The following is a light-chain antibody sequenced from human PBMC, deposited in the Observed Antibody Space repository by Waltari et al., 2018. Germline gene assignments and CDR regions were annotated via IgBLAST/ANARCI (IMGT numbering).Light chain of an antibody. V-gene: IGKV1-39*01. CDR1: QSSSSY. J-gene: IGKJ4*01. Sequence: DIQMTQSPSSLSASVGDSVTITCRASQSSSSYLNWYQQKPGKAPKPLIYAASSLQSGVPSRFSGSGSRTDFTLTISSLQPEDFATYYCQQSYSTPLTFGGGTKVEIK. CDR3: QQSYSTPLT. CDR2: AAS.